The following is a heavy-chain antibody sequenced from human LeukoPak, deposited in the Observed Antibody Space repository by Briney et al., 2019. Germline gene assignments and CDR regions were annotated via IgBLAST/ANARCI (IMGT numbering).Heavy chain of an antibody. CDR1: GFTFSSYA. CDR2: ISGSGGST. CDR3: AKGPAPIAVAGTDY. Sequence: PGGSLRLSCAASGFTFSSYAMSWVRQAPRKGLEWVSAISGSGGSTYYADSVKGRFTISRDNSKNTLYLQMNSLRAEDTAVYYCAKGPAPIAVAGTDYWGQGTLVTVSS. D-gene: IGHD6-19*01. V-gene: IGHV3-23*01. J-gene: IGHJ4*02.